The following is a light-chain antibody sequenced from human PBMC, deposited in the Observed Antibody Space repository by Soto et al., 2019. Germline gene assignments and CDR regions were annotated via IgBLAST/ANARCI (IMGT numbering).Light chain of an antibody. CDR1: SSDIGAFNY. J-gene: IGLJ1*01. V-gene: IGLV2-14*01. CDR3: SSYTTAFFYV. Sequence: QSALTQPASVSGSPGQSITISCNGSSSDIGAFNYVAWYQQHPGKAPKLIIHGVTNRPSGVSSRFSGSKSDYTASLTISGLQAEDEADYYCSSYTTAFFYVFGTGTKVTVL. CDR2: GVT.